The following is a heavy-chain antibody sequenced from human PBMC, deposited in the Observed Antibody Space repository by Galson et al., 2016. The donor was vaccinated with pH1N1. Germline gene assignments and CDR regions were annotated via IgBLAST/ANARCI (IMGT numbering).Heavy chain of an antibody. Sequence: SVKVSCKASGYSFTDYYVHWIRQAPGQGLEWMAIIKPTGGDTTYAQNFQGRVFVTRDTSTSNVYMEVSSLRAEDTAVYYCARAPYSNYHYYYFDFWGQGTLVTVSS. J-gene: IGHJ4*02. CDR1: GYSFTDYY. CDR2: IKPTGGDT. D-gene: IGHD4-11*01. V-gene: IGHV1-46*01. CDR3: ARAPYSNYHYYYFDF.